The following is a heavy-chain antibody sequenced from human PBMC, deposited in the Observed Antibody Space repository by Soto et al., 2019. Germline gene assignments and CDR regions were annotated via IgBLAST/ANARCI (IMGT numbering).Heavy chain of an antibody. CDR3: ASRDPGTSVDY. CDR1: GVSFTSNNW. J-gene: IGHJ4*02. D-gene: IGHD1-7*01. CDR2: IYRTGST. V-gene: IGHV4-4*02. Sequence: EXLSLTCAVSGVSFTSNNWWTWVRQPPGQGLEWIGEIYRTGSTNYNPSLKSRVTISLDKSENQFSLKVTSLTAADTAVYYCASRDPGTSVDYWGQGTLVTVSS.